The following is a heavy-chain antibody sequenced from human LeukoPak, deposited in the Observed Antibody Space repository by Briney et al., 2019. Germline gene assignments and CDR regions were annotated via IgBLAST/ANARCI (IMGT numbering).Heavy chain of an antibody. CDR3: ARAGRSGYADC. CDR2: FNPNSGGT. CDR1: GYTFTCYY. V-gene: IGHV1-2*02. D-gene: IGHD3-3*01. Sequence: ASVRVSCKASGYTFTCYYMHWVRQAPGQGLEWRGWFNPNSGGTNYAQKFQGRVTMTRDTSISTAYMELSRLRSDDTAVYYCARAGRSGYADCWGQGTLVTVSS. J-gene: IGHJ4*02.